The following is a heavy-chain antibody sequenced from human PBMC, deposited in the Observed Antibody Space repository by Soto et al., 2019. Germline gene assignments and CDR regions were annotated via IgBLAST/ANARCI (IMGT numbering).Heavy chain of an antibody. CDR2: MNPNSGNT. J-gene: IGHJ3*02. D-gene: IGHD2-2*01. V-gene: IGHV1-8*01. CDR1: GYTFTSYD. Sequence: GASVKVSCKASGYTFTSYDINWERQATGQGLEWMGWMNPNSGNTGYAQKFQGRVTMTRNTSISTAYMELSSLRSEDTAVYYCASQIPGYCSSTSCYYAFDIWGQGTMVTVSS. CDR3: ASQIPGYCSSTSCYYAFDI.